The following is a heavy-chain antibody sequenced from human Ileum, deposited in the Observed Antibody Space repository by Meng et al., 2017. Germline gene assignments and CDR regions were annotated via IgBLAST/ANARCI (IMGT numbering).Heavy chain of an antibody. V-gene: IGHV4-61*02. CDR1: GGSISSGNYY. J-gene: IGHJ3*01. D-gene: IGHD2-15*01. CDR3: ARDCTGGSCLL. Sequence: SETLSLTCTVSGGSISSGNYYWSWIRQPAGKGLEWIGRSYTSGSTDYNPSLMSRVIILVDTSKNQVSLNLRSVTAADTAVYYCARDCTGGSCLLWGRGTMVTVTS. CDR2: SYTSGST.